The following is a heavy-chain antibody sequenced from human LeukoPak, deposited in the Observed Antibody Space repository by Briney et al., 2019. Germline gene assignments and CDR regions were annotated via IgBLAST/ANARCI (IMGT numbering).Heavy chain of an antibody. Sequence: ASVKVSCKTSGYTFTSYGISWVRQAPGQGLEWMGWISAYNGNTNYAQKLQGRVTMTTDTSTSTAYMELRSLGSDDTAVYYCARDPDLGYYDSSGGFDPWAREPWSPSPQ. J-gene: IGHJ5*02. CDR3: ARDPDLGYYDSSGGFDP. D-gene: IGHD3-22*01. V-gene: IGHV1-18*01. CDR1: GYTFTSYG. CDR2: ISAYNGNT.